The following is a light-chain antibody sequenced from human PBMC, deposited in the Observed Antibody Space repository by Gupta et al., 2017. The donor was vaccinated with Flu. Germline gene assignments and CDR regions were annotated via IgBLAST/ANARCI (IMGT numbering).Light chain of an antibody. CDR2: GDS. J-gene: IGLJ2*01. CDR1: NSNIGAGYD. V-gene: IGLV1-40*01. Sequence: QSVLTQPPSVSGAPGQRVTISCTGSNSNIGAGYDVHWYQQLPGTAPKLLIYGDSNRPSGVPDRLSASKSGTSASLAISGLQAEDEADYYCQSYDSSLSGVLFGGGTKLTVL. CDR3: QSYDSSLSGVL.